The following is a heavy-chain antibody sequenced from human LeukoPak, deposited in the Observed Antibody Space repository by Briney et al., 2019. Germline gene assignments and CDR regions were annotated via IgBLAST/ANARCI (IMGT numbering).Heavy chain of an antibody. CDR2: IYYSGST. V-gene: IGHV4-59*01. CDR3: AREGGYYDSSGYDAFDI. J-gene: IGHJ3*02. D-gene: IGHD3-22*01. Sequence: SETLSLTFTVSGGPISSYYRNLIRPPPGKGLGWIGYIYYSGSTNYNPSLKSRVTISVDTSKNQFSLKLSSVTAADTAVYYCAREGGYYDSSGYDAFDIWGQGTMVTVSS. CDR1: GGPISSYY.